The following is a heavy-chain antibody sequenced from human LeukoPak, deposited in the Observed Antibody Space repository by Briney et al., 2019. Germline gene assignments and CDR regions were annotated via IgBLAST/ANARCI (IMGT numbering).Heavy chain of an antibody. V-gene: IGHV3-23*01. D-gene: IGHD4-23*01. Sequence: PGGSLRLSCAASGFTFSNYAMNWVRQAPGKGLKWVSAINGNGGNTYYAASVKGRFTISRDKPKNTLYLQMNSLRAEDTAVYYCAKNWMTAVVTPVLDYWGQGTLVTVSS. J-gene: IGHJ4*02. CDR1: GFTFSNYA. CDR3: AKNWMTAVVTPVLDY. CDR2: INGNGGNT.